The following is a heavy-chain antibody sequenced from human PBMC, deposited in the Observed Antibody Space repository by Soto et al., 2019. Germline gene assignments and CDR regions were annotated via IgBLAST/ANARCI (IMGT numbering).Heavy chain of an antibody. Sequence: EVQLVESGGGLVQPGWSLRISCAVSGCTFSSHAMNWVRQAPGKGLEWVAYIHSIRSIIYYADSVKGRFTISRDNAKNSLYLHMDSLRDEDTDVYYCARDARNADYDYWGQGTLVTVSS. D-gene: IGHD3-16*01. V-gene: IGHV3-48*02. CDR2: IHSIRSII. J-gene: IGHJ4*02. CDR1: GCTFSSHA. CDR3: ARDARNADYDY.